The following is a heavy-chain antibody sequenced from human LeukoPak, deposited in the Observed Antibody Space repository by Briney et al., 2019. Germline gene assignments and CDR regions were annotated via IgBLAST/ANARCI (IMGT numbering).Heavy chain of an antibody. CDR2: VSGSGDTT. CDR1: GFSFDDYA. J-gene: IGHJ4*02. CDR3: AKDRSLVPAALNY. D-gene: IGHD2-2*01. V-gene: IGHV3-23*01. Sequence: GRSLRLSCAASGFSFDDYAMHWVRQAPGEGLECVSGVSGSGDTTYYADSVKGRFTISRDNSKNTLYLQMNSLRAEDTALYYCAKDRSLVPAALNYWGQGTLVTVSS.